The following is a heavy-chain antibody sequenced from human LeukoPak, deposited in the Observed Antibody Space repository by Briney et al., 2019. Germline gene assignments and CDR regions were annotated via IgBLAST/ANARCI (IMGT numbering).Heavy chain of an antibody. CDR1: GFTFSSYR. V-gene: IGHV3-21*01. Sequence: PGGSLRLSCAASGFTFSSYRINWVRQAPGKGLEWVSSISSSSSYIYYADSVKGRFTISRDNAKNSLFLRMNSLRAEDTAVYYCAREGIAVPGAYDYWGQGTLVTVSS. CDR2: ISSSSSYI. CDR3: AREGIAVPGAYDY. J-gene: IGHJ4*02. D-gene: IGHD6-13*01.